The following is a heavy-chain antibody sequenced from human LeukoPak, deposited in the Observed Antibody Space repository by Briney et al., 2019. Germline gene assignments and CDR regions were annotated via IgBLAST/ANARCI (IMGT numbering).Heavy chain of an antibody. CDR3: ARHRSMVRGVINWFDP. Sequence: GESLKISCKGSGYSFTSYWIGWVRQMPGKGLEWMGIIYPGDSDTRYSPSFQGQVTISADKSISTAYLQWSSLKASDTAMYYCARHRSMVRGVINWFDPWGQGTLVTVSS. D-gene: IGHD3-10*01. V-gene: IGHV5-51*01. J-gene: IGHJ5*02. CDR2: IYPGDSDT. CDR1: GYSFTSYW.